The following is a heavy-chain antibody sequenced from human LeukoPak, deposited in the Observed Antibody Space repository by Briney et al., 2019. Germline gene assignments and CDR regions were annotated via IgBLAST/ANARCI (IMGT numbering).Heavy chain of an antibody. CDR2: IKQDGSEK. CDR1: GFTFSSYW. D-gene: IGHD1-7*01. V-gene: IGHV3-7*01. Sequence: PGGSLRLSCAASGFTFSSYWMSWVRQAPGKGLEWVANIKQDGSEKYYVDSVKGRFTISRDNAKNSLYLQMNSPRAEDTAVYYCARAAGTTLYYFDYWGQGTLVTVSS. J-gene: IGHJ4*02. CDR3: ARAAGTTLYYFDY.